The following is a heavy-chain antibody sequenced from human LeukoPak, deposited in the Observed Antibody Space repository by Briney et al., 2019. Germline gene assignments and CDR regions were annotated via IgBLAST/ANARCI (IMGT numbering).Heavy chain of an antibody. Sequence: VKVSCKASGSTFTGYYMHWVRQAPGQGLEWMGWINPNSGGTDYAQKFQGRVTMTRDTSISTAYMELSRLRSDDTAVYYCARGINYDFWSGYYFDYWGQGTLVTVSS. CDR3: ARGINYDFWSGYYFDY. V-gene: IGHV1-2*02. CDR1: GSTFTGYY. D-gene: IGHD3-3*01. CDR2: INPNSGGT. J-gene: IGHJ4*02.